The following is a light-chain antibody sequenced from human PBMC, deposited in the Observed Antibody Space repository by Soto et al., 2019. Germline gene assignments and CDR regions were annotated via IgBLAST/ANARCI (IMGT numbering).Light chain of an antibody. Sequence: QPVLTQSSSASASLGSSVKLTCTLSSGHSSYIIAWHQQQPGKAPRYLMNLEGSGSFNKGSGVPDRFSGSSSGADRYLTISNLQFEDEADYYRETWDINTHVVFGGGTKVTVL. CDR1: SGHSSYI. CDR3: ETWDINTHVV. CDR2: LEGSGSF. J-gene: IGLJ2*01. V-gene: IGLV4-60*02.